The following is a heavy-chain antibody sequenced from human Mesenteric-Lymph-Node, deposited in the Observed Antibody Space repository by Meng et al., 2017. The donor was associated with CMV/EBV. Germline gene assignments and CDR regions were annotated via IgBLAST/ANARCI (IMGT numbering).Heavy chain of an antibody. CDR1: GYTFIDYY. CDR2: INPKTGGR. CDR3: ARDRDTDWYSPFDY. D-gene: IGHD3-9*01. Sequence: QVQLVQSGAEVKKPGASVRVSVKASGYTFIDYYINWVRQAPGQGLEWMGRINPKTGGRSYAQNFQGRVTMTRDTSINTAYMEVNRLNSDDTAMYYCARDRDTDWYSPFDYWGPGTLVTVSS. V-gene: IGHV1-2*06. J-gene: IGHJ4*02.